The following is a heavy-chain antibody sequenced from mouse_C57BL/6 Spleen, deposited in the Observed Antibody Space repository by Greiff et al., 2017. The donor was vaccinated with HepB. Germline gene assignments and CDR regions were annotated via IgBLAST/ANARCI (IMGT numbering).Heavy chain of an antibody. CDR1: GYTFTDYN. D-gene: IGHD1-1*01. V-gene: IGHV1-18*01. Sequence: EVKLMESGPELVKPGASVKIPCKASGYTFTDYNMDWVKQSHGKSLEWIGDINPNNGGTIYNQKFKGKATLTVDKSSSTAYMELRSLTSEDTAVYYCARRATVEFYYYAMDYWGQGTSVTVSS. CDR3: ARRATVEFYYYAMDY. J-gene: IGHJ4*01. CDR2: INPNNGGT.